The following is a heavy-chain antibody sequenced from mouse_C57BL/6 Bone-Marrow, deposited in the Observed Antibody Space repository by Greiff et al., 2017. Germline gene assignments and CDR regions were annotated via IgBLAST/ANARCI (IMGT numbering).Heavy chain of an antibody. D-gene: IGHD2-4*01. J-gene: IGHJ4*01. CDR1: GFTFTAYY. CDR2: IRNKANGYPT. V-gene: IGHV7-3*01. Sequence: EVKLMESGGGLVQPGGSLSLSCAASGFTFTAYYMSWVRQPPGKALAWLGFIRNKANGYPTESSASVKGRFTISRDNSQSILYLQMNALRAEDSATYYCARGYYDIRRGFYYAMDYWGQGTSVTVSS. CDR3: ARGYYDIRRGFYYAMDY.